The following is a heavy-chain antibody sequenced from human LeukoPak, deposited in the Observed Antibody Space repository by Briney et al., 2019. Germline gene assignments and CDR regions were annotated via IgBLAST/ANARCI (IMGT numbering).Heavy chain of an antibody. CDR1: GGSISSYY. J-gene: IGHJ6*03. Sequence: PSETLSLTCTVSGGSISSYYWSWIRQPAGKGLEWIGRIYTSGRTNYNPSLKSRVTMSLDTSNNQFSLKLSSVTAADTAVYYCSRHVTRSYYMDVWGKGTTVTVSS. CDR2: IYTSGRT. V-gene: IGHV4-4*07. CDR3: SRHVTRSYYMDV. D-gene: IGHD4-11*01.